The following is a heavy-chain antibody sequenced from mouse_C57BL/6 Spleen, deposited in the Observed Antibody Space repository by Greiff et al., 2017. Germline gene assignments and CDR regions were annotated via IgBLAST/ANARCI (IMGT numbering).Heavy chain of an antibody. J-gene: IGHJ1*03. CDR1: GYTFTSYW. D-gene: IGHD1-1*01. CDR2: IDPSDSET. CDR3: CTVAYWYFDV. V-gene: IGHV1-52*01. Sequence: VQLQQPGAELVRPGSSVKLSCKASGYTFTSYWMHWVKQRPIQGLEWIGNIDPSDSETHYNQKFTDKATLTVDKSSSTAYMQLSSLTSEDSAVYYCCTVAYWYFDVWGTGTTVTVSS.